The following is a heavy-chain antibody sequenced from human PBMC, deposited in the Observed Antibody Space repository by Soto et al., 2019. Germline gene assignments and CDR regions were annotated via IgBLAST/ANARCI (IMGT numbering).Heavy chain of an antibody. V-gene: IGHV1-69*06. J-gene: IGHJ6*02. D-gene: IGHD6-13*01. CDR1: GGTFSSYA. CDR3: ESGSARQQLETYYYYGMDV. CDR2: IIPIFGTA. Sequence: SVKVSCKASGGTFSSYAISWVRQAPGQGREWMGGIIPIFGTANYAQKFPGRVTITAEKSTSTAYMELSSLRSEDTAVYYCESGSARQQLETYYYYGMDVWGQGTTVTVSS.